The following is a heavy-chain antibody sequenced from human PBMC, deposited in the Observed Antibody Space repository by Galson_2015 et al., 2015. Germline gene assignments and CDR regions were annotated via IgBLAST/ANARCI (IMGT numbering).Heavy chain of an antibody. CDR1: GFTVSSNY. CDR3: AREIASSANLGY. V-gene: IGHV3-53*01. Sequence: SLRLSCAASGFTVSSNYMTWVRQAPGKGLEWVSVIYGGGGTNYADPVKGRFTLSRDNSQKTVYLQMNSLRAEDTAVCYCAREIASSANLGYWGQGSLVIVSS. J-gene: IGHJ4*02. D-gene: IGHD6-13*01. CDR2: IYGGGGT.